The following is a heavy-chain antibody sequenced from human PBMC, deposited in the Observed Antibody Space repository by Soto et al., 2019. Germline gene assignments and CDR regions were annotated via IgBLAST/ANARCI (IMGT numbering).Heavy chain of an antibody. CDR1: SVSNAW. V-gene: IGHV3-15*07. Sequence: SVSNAWMNWVRQAPGKGLEWVGRIKSKTDGGTTDYAAPVKGRFTISRDDSKNTLYLQMNSLKTEDTAVYYCTTNIAARLLLRRFVEYDYWGQGTLVTVSS. CDR3: TTNIAARLLLRRFVEYDY. CDR2: IKSKTDGGTT. D-gene: IGHD6-6*01. J-gene: IGHJ4*02.